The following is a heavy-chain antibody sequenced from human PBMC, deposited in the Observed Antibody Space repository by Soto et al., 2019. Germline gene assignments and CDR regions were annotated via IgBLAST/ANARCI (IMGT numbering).Heavy chain of an antibody. CDR2: IYYSGST. J-gene: IGHJ3*02. CDR3: ARVWGGAFDI. Sequence: SGTLSITCTVCGGSVSSYDWSWIRQPPGKGLEWIGYIYYSGSTNYNPSLKSRVTISVDTSKNQFSLKLSSVTAVDSAVYYCARVWGGAFDIWGQGTMVTVSS. D-gene: IGHD3-10*01. CDR1: GGSVSSYD. V-gene: IGHV4-59*02.